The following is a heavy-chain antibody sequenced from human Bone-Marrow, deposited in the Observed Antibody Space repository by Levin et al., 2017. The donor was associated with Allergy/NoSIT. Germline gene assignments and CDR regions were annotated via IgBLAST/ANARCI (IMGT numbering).Heavy chain of an antibody. D-gene: IGHD2-2*01. CDR1: GFTFSSYG. CDR3: AREVPAAMRSPAFDI. V-gene: IGHV3-33*01. J-gene: IGHJ3*02. CDR2: IWYDGSNK. Sequence: PGGSLRLSCAASGFTFSSYGMHWVRQAPGKGLEWVAVIWYDGSNKYYADSVKGRFTISRDNSKNTLYLQMNSLRAEDTAVYYCAREVPAAMRSPAFDIWGQGTMVTVSS.